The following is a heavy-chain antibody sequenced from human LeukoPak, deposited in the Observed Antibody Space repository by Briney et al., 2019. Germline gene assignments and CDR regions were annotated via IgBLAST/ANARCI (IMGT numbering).Heavy chain of an antibody. D-gene: IGHD4-17*01. J-gene: IGHJ3*02. CDR1: GFTFRSYW. CDR3: ARGDPTVTTTGSGGLDT. CDR2: IKSDGSST. Sequence: PGGSLRLSCAASGFTFRSYWMHWVRLPPGKGLVWVSRIKSDGSSTSYADFVKGRFTISRDNAKNTLYLQMNSLRTEDTAVYYCARGDPTVTTTGSGGLDTWGQGTMVTVSS. V-gene: IGHV3-74*01.